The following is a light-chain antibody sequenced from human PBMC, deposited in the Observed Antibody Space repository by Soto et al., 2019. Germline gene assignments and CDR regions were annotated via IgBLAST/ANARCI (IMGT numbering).Light chain of an antibody. CDR3: QQYVSLPIT. Sequence: EIVLTQSPGTLSLSPEERATLSCRASQSIGSSYLAWYQQKPGQAPRLLIYGASTRATGTPDRFSGSGSGTDFTLTINRVAPEDFAVYYCQQYVSLPITFGQGTRLEIK. CDR2: GAS. J-gene: IGKJ5*01. CDR1: QSIGSSY. V-gene: IGKV3-20*01.